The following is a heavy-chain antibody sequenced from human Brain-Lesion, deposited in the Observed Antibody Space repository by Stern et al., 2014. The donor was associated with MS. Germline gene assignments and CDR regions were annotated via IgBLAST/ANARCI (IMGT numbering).Heavy chain of an antibody. CDR1: GGSISSGGYY. Sequence: VQLEESGPGLVKPSQTLSLSCTVSGGSISSGGYYWSWIRQPAGKGLEWIGRIFNSGSTRYNPSLKSRVTISIDTSKNQFSLRLNPMTAADTAVYYCARGRVVPGFQYYATDVWGQGTTVIVSS. J-gene: IGHJ6*02. CDR2: IFNSGST. V-gene: IGHV4-61*02. D-gene: IGHD2-2*01. CDR3: ARGRVVPGFQYYATDV.